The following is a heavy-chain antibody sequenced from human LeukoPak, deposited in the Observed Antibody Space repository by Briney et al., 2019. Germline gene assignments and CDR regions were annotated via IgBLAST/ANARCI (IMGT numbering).Heavy chain of an antibody. Sequence: GASVKVSCKASCYTFTSYRISWGRQAPGQGVEWMGWIIAYNGNTNYAQKLQGRVTMTTDTSTSTAYMELRSLRSDDTAMYYCARDMGFLWFGESHYYYSGMDVWGQGTTVTVSS. CDR2: IIAYNGNT. J-gene: IGHJ6*02. CDR1: CYTFTSYR. V-gene: IGHV1-18*01. CDR3: ARDMGFLWFGESHYYYSGMDV. D-gene: IGHD3-10*01.